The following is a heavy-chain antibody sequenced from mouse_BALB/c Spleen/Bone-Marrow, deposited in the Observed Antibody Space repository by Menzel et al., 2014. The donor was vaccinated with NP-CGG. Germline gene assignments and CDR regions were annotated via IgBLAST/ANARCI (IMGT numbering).Heavy chain of an antibody. J-gene: IGHJ2*01. D-gene: IGHD3-1*01. Sequence: DVKLVESGGGLVQPGGSLRLSCATSGFTFTDYYMSWVRQPPGKALEWLGFIRNKANGYTTEYSASVKGRFTISRDNSQSILYLQMNTLRAENSATYYSARDRAARATGYYFDYWGQGATLTVSS. CDR1: GFTFTDYY. CDR3: ARDRAARATGYYFDY. V-gene: IGHV7-3*02. CDR2: IRNKANGYTT.